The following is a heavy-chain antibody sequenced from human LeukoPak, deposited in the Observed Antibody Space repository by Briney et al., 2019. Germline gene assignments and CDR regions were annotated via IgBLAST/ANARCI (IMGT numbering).Heavy chain of an antibody. CDR3: ARASRRYSGYDY. J-gene: IGHJ4*02. Sequence: SETLSLTCTVSGASVSSGGYYWSWIRQPPGKGLEWIGYIYYSGSTNYNPSLKSRVTISVDTSKNQFSLKLSSVTAADTAVYYCARASRRYSGYDYWGQGTLVTVSS. CDR1: GASVSSGGYY. CDR2: IYYSGST. V-gene: IGHV4-61*08. D-gene: IGHD5-12*01.